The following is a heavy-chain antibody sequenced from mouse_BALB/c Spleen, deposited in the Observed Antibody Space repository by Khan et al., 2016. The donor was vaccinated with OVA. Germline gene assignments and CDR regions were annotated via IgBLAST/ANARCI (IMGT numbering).Heavy chain of an antibody. J-gene: IGHJ1*01. V-gene: IGHV9-3-1*01. Sequence: QIQLVQSGPELKKPGETVKISCKASGYTFTNYGMNWVKQAPGKGLKWMGWINTYTGEPTYADDFKGRFAFSLDTSASTAYLQINNLKNEDTATYFGASGVYWYFDVWGAGTTVTVSS. CDR2: INTYTGEP. CDR3: ASGVYWYFDV. CDR1: GYTFTNYG.